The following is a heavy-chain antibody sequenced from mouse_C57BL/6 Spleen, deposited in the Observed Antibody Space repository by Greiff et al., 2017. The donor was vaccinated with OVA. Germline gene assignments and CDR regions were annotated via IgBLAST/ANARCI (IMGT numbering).Heavy chain of an antibody. J-gene: IGHJ2*01. CDR3: ARSLPTSPHSGSLFDY. D-gene: IGHD3-2*02. Sequence: QVQLQQPGAELVKPGASVKLSCKASGYTFTSYWMQWVKQRPGQGLEWIGEIDPSDSYTNYNQKFKGKATLTVDTSSSTAYMQLSSLTSEDSAVYYCARSLPTSPHSGSLFDYWGQGTTLTVSS. CDR2: IDPSDSYT. CDR1: GYTFTSYW. V-gene: IGHV1-50*01.